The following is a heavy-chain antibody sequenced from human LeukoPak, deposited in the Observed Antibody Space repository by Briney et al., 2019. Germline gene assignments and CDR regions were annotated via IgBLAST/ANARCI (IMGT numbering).Heavy chain of an antibody. CDR3: ARRADTVMATGNYYFDY. CDR1: GYSFTTYW. D-gene: IGHD5-18*01. J-gene: IGHJ4*02. Sequence: GESLKISCKGSGYSFTTYWVGWVRQMPGKGLEWMGIIYPGDSDTRYSPSFQGQVTISADKSISTAYLQWSSLKASDTAMYYCARRADTVMATGNYYFDYWGQGTLVTVSS. CDR2: IYPGDSDT. V-gene: IGHV5-51*01.